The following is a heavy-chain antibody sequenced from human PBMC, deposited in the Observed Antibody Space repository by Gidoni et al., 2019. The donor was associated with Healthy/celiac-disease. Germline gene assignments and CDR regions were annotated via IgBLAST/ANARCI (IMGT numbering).Heavy chain of an antibody. J-gene: IGHJ6*02. CDR2: IVYDGSNK. V-gene: IGHV3-33*01. CDR3: ARGGCSGGSCYSSFRYYYYGMDV. D-gene: IGHD2-15*01. Sequence: QVQLVESGGGVVQPGRSLRLSCAASGFTFSCYGMHWVRQAPGKGLEWVAVIVYDGSNKYYADSVKGRFNISRDNSKNTLYLQMNSLRAEDTAVYYCARGGCSGGSCYSSFRYYYYGMDVWGQGTTVTVSS. CDR1: GFTFSCYG.